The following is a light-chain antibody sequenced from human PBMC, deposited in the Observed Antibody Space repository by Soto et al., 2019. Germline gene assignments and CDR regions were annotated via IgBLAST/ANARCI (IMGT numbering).Light chain of an antibody. CDR1: SSDVGAYNL. J-gene: IGLJ7*01. CDR3: CSYAGSRTFV. Sequence: QSALTQPASVSGSPEQSITISCTGTSSDVGAYNLVSWYQQHPGKAPRLIIYEGSKRPSGISHRFSGSKSENTASLTISGLRAEDEAHYHCCSYAGSRTFVFGGGTQLTVL. CDR2: EGS. V-gene: IGLV2-23*01.